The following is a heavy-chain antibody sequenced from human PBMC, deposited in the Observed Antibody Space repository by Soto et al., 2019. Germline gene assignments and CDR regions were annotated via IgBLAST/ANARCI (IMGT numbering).Heavy chain of an antibody. CDR1: GGSISSYY. J-gene: IGHJ5*02. V-gene: IGHV4-59*08. Sequence: PSETLSLTCTVSGGSISSYYWSWIRQPPGKGLEWIGYIYYSGSTNHNPSLKSRVTISLDTSKNQFSLKLSSVTAADTAVYYCARLKAVTGAADWFDPWGQGTLVTVYS. CDR3: ARLKAVTGAADWFDP. D-gene: IGHD3-10*01. CDR2: IYYSGST.